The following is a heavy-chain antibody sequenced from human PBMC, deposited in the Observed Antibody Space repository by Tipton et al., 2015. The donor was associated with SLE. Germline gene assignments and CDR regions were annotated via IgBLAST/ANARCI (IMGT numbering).Heavy chain of an antibody. CDR1: GGSISSHY. Sequence: TLSLTCTVSGGSISSHYWSWIRQPPGKGLEWIGYIYYSGSTNYNPSLKSRVTISVDTSKNQFSLKLSSVTAADTAVYYCARGGASTYYYDSSGYCPFDYWGQGTLVTVSS. J-gene: IGHJ4*02. CDR3: ARGGASTYYYDSSGYCPFDY. V-gene: IGHV4-59*11. D-gene: IGHD3-22*01. CDR2: IYYSGST.